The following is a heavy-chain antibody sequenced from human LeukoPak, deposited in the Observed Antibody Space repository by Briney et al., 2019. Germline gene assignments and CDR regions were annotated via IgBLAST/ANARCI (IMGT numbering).Heavy chain of an antibody. CDR2: INTNTGNP. CDR3: ARDEGLPYYDFWSGYNSLPTLN. V-gene: IGHV7-4-1*02. J-gene: IGHJ4*02. D-gene: IGHD3-3*01. CDR1: GYTFTSYA. Sequence: ASVKVSCKASGYTFTSYAMNWVRQAPGQGLEWMGWINTNTGNPTYAQGFTGRFVFSLDTSVSTAYLQISSLKAEDTAVYYCARDEGLPYYDFWSGYNSLPTLNWGQGTLVTVSS.